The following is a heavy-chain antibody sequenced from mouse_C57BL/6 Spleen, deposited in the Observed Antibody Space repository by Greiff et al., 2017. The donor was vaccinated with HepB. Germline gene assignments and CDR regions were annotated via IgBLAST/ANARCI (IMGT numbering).Heavy chain of an antibody. CDR3: ATGDEGFAY. Sequence: DVMLVESGGGLVKPGGSLKLSCAASGFTFSDYGMHWVRQAPEKGLEWVAYISSGSSTIYYADTVKGRFTISRDNAKNTLFLQMTSLRSEDTAMYYCATGDEGFAYWGQGTLVTVSA. D-gene: IGHD3-3*01. J-gene: IGHJ3*01. V-gene: IGHV5-17*01. CDR1: GFTFSDYG. CDR2: ISSGSSTI.